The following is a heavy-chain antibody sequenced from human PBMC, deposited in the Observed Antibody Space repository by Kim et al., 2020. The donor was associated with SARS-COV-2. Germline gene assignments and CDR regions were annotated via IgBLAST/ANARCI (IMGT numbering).Heavy chain of an antibody. CDR1: GGSVSSYS. D-gene: IGHD3-22*01. J-gene: IGHJ3*02. CDR3: AREGYYDSSGYYQHDAFGI. V-gene: IGHV4-59*02. Sequence: SETLSLTCTVSGGSVSSYSWSWIRQPPGKGLEWIGYIYYSGGTNYNPALKSRVTISVDTSKNQVTLKLSSVTAADTAVYYCAREGYYDSSGYYQHDAFGIWGQGTMVTVSS. CDR2: IYYSGGT.